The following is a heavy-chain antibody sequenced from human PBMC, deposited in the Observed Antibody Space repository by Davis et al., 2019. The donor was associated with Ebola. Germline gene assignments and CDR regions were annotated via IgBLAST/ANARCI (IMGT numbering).Heavy chain of an antibody. CDR1: GFTFSSYW. CDR2: INSDGSST. D-gene: IGHD4-17*01. V-gene: IGHV3-74*01. Sequence: PGGSLRLSCAASGFTFSSYWMHWVRQAPGKGLVWVSRINSDGSSTSYADSVKGRFTISRDNAKNTLYLQMNSLSAEDTAVYYCARDAGEMTTVTIPDYWGQGTLVTVSS. CDR3: ARDAGEMTTVTIPDY. J-gene: IGHJ4*02.